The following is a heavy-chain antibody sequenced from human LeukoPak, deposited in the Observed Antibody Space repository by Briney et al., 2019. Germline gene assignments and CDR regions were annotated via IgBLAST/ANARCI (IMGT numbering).Heavy chain of an antibody. J-gene: IGHJ4*02. CDR3: ARGLVVVAATLGY. CDR2: IKQDGSEK. V-gene: IGHV3-7*01. CDR1: GFTFSSYW. D-gene: IGHD2-15*01. Sequence: GGSLRLSCAASGFTFSSYWMSWVRQAPGKGLEWVANIKQDGSEKYYVDSVKGRFTISRDNAENSLYLQMNSLRAEDTAVYYCARGLVVVAATLGYWGQGTLATVSS.